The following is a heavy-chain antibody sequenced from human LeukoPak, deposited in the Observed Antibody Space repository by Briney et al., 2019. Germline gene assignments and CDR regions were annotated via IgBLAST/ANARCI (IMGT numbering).Heavy chain of an antibody. CDR1: GGSFSGSY. CDR2: VIHSGST. CDR3: ARGGGDWNDAYQNAFDI. D-gene: IGHD1-1*01. Sequence: PSETLSLTCAVYGGSFSGSYWSWIRQSPGKGLEWIGEVIHSGSTTYNPSLKSRVTISIDTSKNQFSLKLSSVTAADTAVYCCARGGGDWNDAYQNAFDIWDQGTMGTVSS. V-gene: IGHV4-34*01. J-gene: IGHJ3*02.